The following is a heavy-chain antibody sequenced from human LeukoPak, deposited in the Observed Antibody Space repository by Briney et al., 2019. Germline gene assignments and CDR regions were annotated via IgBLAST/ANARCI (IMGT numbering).Heavy chain of an antibody. D-gene: IGHD3-3*01. CDR1: GGTFSSYA. Sequence: SVKVSCKASGGTFSSYAISWVRQAPGQGLEWMGGIIPIFGTANYAQKFQGRVTIITDESTSTAYMELSSLRSEDTAVYYCARGTYDFWSGYSFDYWGQGTLVTVSS. V-gene: IGHV1-69*05. J-gene: IGHJ4*02. CDR2: IIPIFGTA. CDR3: ARGTYDFWSGYSFDY.